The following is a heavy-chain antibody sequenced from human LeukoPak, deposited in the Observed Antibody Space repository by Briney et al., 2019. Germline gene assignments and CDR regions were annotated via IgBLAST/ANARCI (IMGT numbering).Heavy chain of an antibody. Sequence: PSETLSLTCTVSGGSISSSSYYWGWIRQPPGKGLEWIGSIYYSGSTYYNPSLKSRVTISVDTSKNQFSLKLSSVTAADTAVYYCARQGVHGGRKPHWFDPWGQGTLVTVSS. V-gene: IGHV4-39*07. CDR2: IYYSGST. D-gene: IGHD4-23*01. CDR3: ARQGVHGGRKPHWFDP. J-gene: IGHJ5*02. CDR1: GGSISSSSYY.